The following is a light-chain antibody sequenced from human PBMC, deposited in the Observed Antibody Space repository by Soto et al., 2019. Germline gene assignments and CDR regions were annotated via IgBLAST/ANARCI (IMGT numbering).Light chain of an antibody. Sequence: VLSQSPGTLSLSQGEGATLSCRASQTIRNNYLAWYQQKPGQAPRLLIYDASSRATGIPDRFSGGGSGTDFTLTISRLEPEDFAVYYCQQFSNYPLTFGGGTKVDIK. CDR2: DAS. V-gene: IGKV3-20*01. CDR3: QQFSNYPLT. J-gene: IGKJ4*01. CDR1: QTIRNNY.